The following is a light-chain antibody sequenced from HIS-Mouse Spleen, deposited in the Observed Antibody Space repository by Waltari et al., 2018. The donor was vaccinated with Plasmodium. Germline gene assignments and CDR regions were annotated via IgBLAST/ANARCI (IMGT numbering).Light chain of an antibody. J-gene: IGLJ1*01. CDR1: SRDVGGYNY. Sequence: QSALTPPASVSGSPGQSITISCTGTSRDVGGYNYVSWYQQHPSKPPKLMIYDVSNRPSGVSNRFSGSKSGNTASLTISGLQAEDEADYYCSSYTSSSTLNYVFGTGTKVTVL. CDR2: DVS. CDR3: SSYTSSSTLNYV. V-gene: IGLV2-14*03.